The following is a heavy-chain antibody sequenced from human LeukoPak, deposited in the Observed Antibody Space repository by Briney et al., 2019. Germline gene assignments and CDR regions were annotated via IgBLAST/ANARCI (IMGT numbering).Heavy chain of an antibody. V-gene: IGHV3-23*01. Sequence: GGSLRLSCAPSGFTFDSFAMTWVRQAPGKGLEWGSEITGSGGSTYYADSVKGRFTISRDNSKNTLYLQMNSLRAEDTAIYYCARELFDFDYWGQGTLVTVSS. CDR3: ARELFDFDY. CDR2: ITGSGGST. J-gene: IGHJ4*02. D-gene: IGHD3-10*01. CDR1: GFTFDSFA.